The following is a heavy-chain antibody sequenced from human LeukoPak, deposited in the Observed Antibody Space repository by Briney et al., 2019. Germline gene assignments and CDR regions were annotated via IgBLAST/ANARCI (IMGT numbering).Heavy chain of an antibody. CDR1: GFTFSDYS. Sequence: GRSLRLSCGASGFTFSDYSMNWVRQAPGKGLAWVASITSAGGYTYYADSVKGRFTISRDNAQNSLFLQMNSLRAEDTAVYFCATSGGFVLPNAITGNWYMDVWGRGTSVTVS. CDR2: ITSAGGYT. D-gene: IGHD2-2*01. CDR3: ATSGGFVLPNAITGNWYMDV. V-gene: IGHV3-21*01. J-gene: IGHJ6*03.